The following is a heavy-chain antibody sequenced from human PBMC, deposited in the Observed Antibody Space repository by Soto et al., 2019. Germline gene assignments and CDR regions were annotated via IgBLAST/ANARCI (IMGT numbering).Heavy chain of an antibody. V-gene: IGHV1-8*01. D-gene: IGHD2-2*02. CDR1: GYTFTGYD. J-gene: IGHJ5*02. CDR3: AGGGYCSSTSCYTGGGPAWFDP. CDR2: MNPNSGNT. Sequence: ASVKVSCKASGYTFTGYDINWVRQATGQGLEWMGWMNPNSGNTGYAQKFQGRVTMTRNTSISTAYMELSSLRSEDTAVYYCAGGGYCSSTSCYTGGGPAWFDPWGQGTLVTVSS.